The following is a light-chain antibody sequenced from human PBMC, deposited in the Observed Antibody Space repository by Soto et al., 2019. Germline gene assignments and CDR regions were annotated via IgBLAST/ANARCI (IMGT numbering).Light chain of an antibody. CDR3: SSYTSSSSTLVV. CDR1: SSDVGAYQF. CDR2: EVN. Sequence: QSVLTQPASVYGSLGQSITISCTGTSSDVGAYQFVSWYQQHPGKAPKLMIYEVNNRPSGVSDRFTGSKSDNTASLTISGLQAEDEADYYCSSYTSSSSTLVVFGGGTKLTVL. V-gene: IGLV2-14*01. J-gene: IGLJ2*01.